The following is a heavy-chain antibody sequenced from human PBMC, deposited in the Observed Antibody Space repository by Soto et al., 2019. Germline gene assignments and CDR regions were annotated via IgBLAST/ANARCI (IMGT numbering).Heavy chain of an antibody. V-gene: IGHV4-59*01. CDR2: VYYTGTT. D-gene: IGHD4-17*01. CDR3: ARDTVLTGMFDL. J-gene: IGHJ5*02. CDR1: GGSIGSYH. Sequence: SETLSLTCTVSGGSIGSYHWSWVRQPPGKGLEWIASVYYTGTTNYNPSLGSRVTISIDAPENQISLKLTSVTAADTAFYYCARDTVLTGMFDLWGQGTLVTASS.